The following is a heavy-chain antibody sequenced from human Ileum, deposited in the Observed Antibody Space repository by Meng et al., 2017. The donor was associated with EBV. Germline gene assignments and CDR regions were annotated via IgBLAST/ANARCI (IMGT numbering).Heavy chain of an antibody. Sequence: QVRVEQSGAEVKKPGSSVKVSCKASGGNFRNSAISWVRQAPGQGLEWMGGIIPMFGAPDYAQRFQDRVTITADESTSTVYMELNSLRSEDTAVYYCARESGRGYSSDYWGQGTLVTVSS. J-gene: IGHJ4*02. V-gene: IGHV1-69*01. CDR2: IIPMFGAP. CDR3: ARESGRGYSSDY. D-gene: IGHD5-18*01. CDR1: GGNFRNSA.